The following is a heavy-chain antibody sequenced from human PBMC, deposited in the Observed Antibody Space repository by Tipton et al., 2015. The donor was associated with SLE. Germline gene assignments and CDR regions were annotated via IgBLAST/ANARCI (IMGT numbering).Heavy chain of an antibody. D-gene: IGHD3-10*01. J-gene: IGHJ4*02. V-gene: IGHV4-61*02. CDR1: GGSISSSSYY. CDR3: AGLYGSGSFFDY. Sequence: TLSLTCTVSGGSISSSSYYWGWIRQPPGKGLEWIGRIYTSGSTNYNPSLKSRVTMSVDTSKNQFSLKLSSVTAADTAVYYCAGLYGSGSFFDYWGQGTLVTVSS. CDR2: IYTSGST.